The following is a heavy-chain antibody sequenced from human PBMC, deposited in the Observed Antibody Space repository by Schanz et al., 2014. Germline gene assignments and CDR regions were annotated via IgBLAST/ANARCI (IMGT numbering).Heavy chain of an antibody. CDR2: ISYDGSNK. Sequence: QVQLVESGGCVVQPGRSLRLSCAASGFTFGTYTMYWVRQAPGKGLEWVAVISYDGSNKHHADSVKGRFTISRDNSKNTLYLQMNSLRVEDTALYYCARDESPVITMLVVVIPGGAFDIWGQGTMVTVSS. D-gene: IGHD3-22*01. V-gene: IGHV3-30*04. J-gene: IGHJ3*02. CDR1: GFTFGTYT. CDR3: ARDESPVITMLVVVIPGGAFDI.